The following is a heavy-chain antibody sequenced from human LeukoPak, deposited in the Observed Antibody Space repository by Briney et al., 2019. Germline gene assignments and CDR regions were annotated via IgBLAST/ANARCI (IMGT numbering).Heavy chain of an antibody. CDR3: ARDTNSGSYYGMDV. V-gene: IGHV3-53*04. Sequence: GGSLRLSCAASGFTVSSNYMSWVRQAPGKGLEWVSVIYSGGSTYYADSVKGRFTISRHNSKNTLYLQMNSLRAEDTAVYYCARDTNSGSYYGMDVWGQGTTVTVCS. CDR1: GFTVSSNY. CDR2: IYSGGST. D-gene: IGHD1-26*01. J-gene: IGHJ6*02.